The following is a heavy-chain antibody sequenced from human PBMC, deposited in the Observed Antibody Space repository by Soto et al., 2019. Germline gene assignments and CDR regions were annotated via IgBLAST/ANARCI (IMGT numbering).Heavy chain of an antibody. CDR1: GFTFSGYA. CDR2: ISNSGGST. J-gene: IGHJ4*02. V-gene: IGHV3-23*01. CDR3: ARESEDLTSNFDY. Sequence: EVHLLQSGGDLVQPGGSLRLSCAASGFTFSGYAMSWVRQAPGKGLEWVSGISNSGGSTFYADSVKGRFTISRDNSENTLYLQMNSLKDEDTAVYYCARESEDLTSNFDYWGQGTLVTVSS.